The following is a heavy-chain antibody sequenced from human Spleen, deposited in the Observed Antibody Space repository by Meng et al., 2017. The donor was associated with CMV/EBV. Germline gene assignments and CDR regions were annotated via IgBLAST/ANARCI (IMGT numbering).Heavy chain of an antibody. J-gene: IGHJ6*02. D-gene: IGHD2-21*01. Sequence: GESLKISCAASGFTFSNYYMNWVRQAPGKGLEWVGHIKSKTYGGTTDYAAPVKGRFTISRDDSKNTLYLQMNSLKTEDTAMYYCTKDVVVIATLPYYYGMDVWGQGTTVTVSS. V-gene: IGHV3-15*01. CDR2: IKSKTYGGTT. CDR3: TKDVVVIATLPYYYGMDV. CDR1: GFTFSNYY.